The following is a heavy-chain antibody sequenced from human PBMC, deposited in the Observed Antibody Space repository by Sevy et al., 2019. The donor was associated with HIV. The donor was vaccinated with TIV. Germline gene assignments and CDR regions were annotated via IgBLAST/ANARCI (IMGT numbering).Heavy chain of an antibody. J-gene: IGHJ5*02. CDR2: VSSSGSTI. CDR1: GFTFSDYY. V-gene: IGHV3-11*01. CDR3: ARDGVSWPFDP. D-gene: IGHD6-13*01. Sequence: GGSLRLSCAASGFTFSDYYMSWIRQAPAKGLEWVSYVSSSGSTIDYADSVKGRFTISRDNAKNSLYLQMNSLRAEDTAVYYCARDGVSWPFDPWGQGTLVTVSS.